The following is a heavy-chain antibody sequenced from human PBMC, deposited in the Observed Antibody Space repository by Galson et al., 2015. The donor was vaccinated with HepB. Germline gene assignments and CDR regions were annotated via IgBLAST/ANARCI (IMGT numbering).Heavy chain of an antibody. D-gene: IGHD3-3*01. CDR1: GDSVSSNSAA. Sequence: CAISGDSVSSNSAAWNWIRQSPSRGLEWLGRTYYRSKWYNDYTVSVKSRITINPDTSKNQFSLQLNSVTPEDTAVYYCARGADYDFWSGYYLNWFDPWGRGTLVTVSS. CDR2: TYYRSKWYN. CDR3: ARGADYDFWSGYYLNWFDP. J-gene: IGHJ5*02. V-gene: IGHV6-1*01.